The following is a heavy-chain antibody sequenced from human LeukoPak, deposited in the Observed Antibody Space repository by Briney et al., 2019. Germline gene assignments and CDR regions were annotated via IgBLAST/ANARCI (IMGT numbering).Heavy chain of an antibody. D-gene: IGHD4-17*01. V-gene: IGHV4-59*01. CDR3: ARTSRTDYGDFDY. Sequence: SETLSLTCTVSGGSISSYYWSWIRQPPGKGLEWIGYIYYSGSTNYNPSLKSRVTISVDTSKNQSSLKLSSVTAADTAVYYCARTSRTDYGDFDYWGQGTLVTVSS. CDR1: GGSISSYY. CDR2: IYYSGST. J-gene: IGHJ4*02.